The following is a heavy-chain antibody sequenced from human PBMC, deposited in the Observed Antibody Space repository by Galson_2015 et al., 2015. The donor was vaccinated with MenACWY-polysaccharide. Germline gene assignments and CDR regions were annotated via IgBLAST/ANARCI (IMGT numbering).Heavy chain of an antibody. CDR3: ARPVRYATNHYYYMDV. V-gene: IGHV1-8*01. Sequence: SVKVSCKASGYTFTSYDINWVRQATGQGLEWMGWMNPNSGNTGYAQKVQGRVTMTRNTSISTAYMELSSLRSEDTAVYYCARPVRYATNHYYYMDVWGKGTPVTVSS. D-gene: IGHD5-12*01. CDR1: GYTFTSYD. CDR2: MNPNSGNT. J-gene: IGHJ6*03.